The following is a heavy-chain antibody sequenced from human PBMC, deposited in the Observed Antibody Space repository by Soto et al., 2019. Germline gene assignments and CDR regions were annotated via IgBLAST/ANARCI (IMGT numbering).Heavy chain of an antibody. D-gene: IGHD3-10*01. CDR3: ARDPGTRSDY. CDR2: ISAYNGNT. V-gene: IGHV1-18*01. J-gene: IGHJ4*02. CDR1: GYTFTSYG. Sequence: QVQLVXXXXXXXXXGXSVKVSCKASGYTFTSYGISWVRQAPGQGLEWMGWISAYNGNTNYAQKLQGRVTMTTDTSTSTAYMELRSLRSDDTAVYYCARDPGTRSDYWGQGTLVTVSS.